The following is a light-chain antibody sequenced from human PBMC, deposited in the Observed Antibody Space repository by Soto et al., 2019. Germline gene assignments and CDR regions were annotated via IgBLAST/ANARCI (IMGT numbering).Light chain of an antibody. Sequence: EIVMTQSPATLSVSPGERATLSCRASQSVSSNLAWYQQKPGQAPRLLIYGASTRATGIPARFSGSGYRTEFTLTISRLQSEDFAVYYCQQYNNWPPWKFGHGNK. CDR3: QQYNNWPPWK. CDR1: QSVSSN. V-gene: IGKV3-15*01. J-gene: IGKJ1*01. CDR2: GAS.